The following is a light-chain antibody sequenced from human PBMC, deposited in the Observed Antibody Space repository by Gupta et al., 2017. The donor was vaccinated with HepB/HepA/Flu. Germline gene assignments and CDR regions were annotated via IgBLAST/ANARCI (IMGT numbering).Light chain of an antibody. CDR2: DVH. V-gene: IGLV2-14*03. Sequence: QSALTPPASVSGSPGQSITISCTGTNSDIGGYDFVSWYQQEDPDRAPKLIIYDVHKRPSWVSDRFSGSKSGNTASLTISGLLAEDEGDYYCSSYTSSSTWVFGGGTKMTVL. CDR1: NSDIGGYDF. CDR3: SSYTSSSTWV. J-gene: IGLJ3*02.